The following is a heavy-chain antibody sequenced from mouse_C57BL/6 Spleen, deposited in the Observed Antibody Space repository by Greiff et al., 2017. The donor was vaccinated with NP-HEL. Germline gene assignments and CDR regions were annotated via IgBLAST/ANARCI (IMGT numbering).Heavy chain of an antibody. CDR3: ARDGYYDY. CDR1: GFTFSSYA. Sequence: EVKLEESGGGLVKPGGSLKLSCAASGFTFSSYAMSWVRQTPEKRLAWVATISDGGSYTYYPDNVKGRFTISRDNAKNNLYLQMSHLKSVDTAMYYCARDGYYDYWGQGTTLTVSS. J-gene: IGHJ2*01. D-gene: IGHD2-3*01. CDR2: ISDGGSYT. V-gene: IGHV5-4*03.